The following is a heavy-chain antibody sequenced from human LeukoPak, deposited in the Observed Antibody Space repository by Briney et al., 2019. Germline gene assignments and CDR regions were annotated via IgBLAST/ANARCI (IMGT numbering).Heavy chain of an antibody. D-gene: IGHD6-13*01. CDR1: GGSIASGGYS. V-gene: IGHV4-30-2*01. CDR3: GRGGIAAASAGIDY. Sequence: SQTLSLTCAVSGGSIASGGYSWSWIWQPPGKGLEWIGYIYQSGSTYYNPSLQSRVTISVDRSKNHFSLNLSSATAADTAVYYCGRGGIAAASAGIDYWGQGTLVTVSS. CDR2: IYQSGST. J-gene: IGHJ4*02.